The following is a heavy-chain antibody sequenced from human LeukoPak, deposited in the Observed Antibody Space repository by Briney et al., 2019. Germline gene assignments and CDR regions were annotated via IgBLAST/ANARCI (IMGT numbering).Heavy chain of an antibody. CDR3: AKGVGTNKGGYYFDY. CDR2: ISGSGGST. CDR1: GFAFSTFA. V-gene: IGHV3-23*01. Sequence: GASLRLSCAASGFAFSTFAMSWVRQAPGKGLDWVSSISGSGGSTYYADSVKGRFTISRDSSKNTLYLQMNSLRAEDTAVYYCAKGVGTNKGGYYFDYWGQGTPVTVSS. D-gene: IGHD1-26*01. J-gene: IGHJ4*02.